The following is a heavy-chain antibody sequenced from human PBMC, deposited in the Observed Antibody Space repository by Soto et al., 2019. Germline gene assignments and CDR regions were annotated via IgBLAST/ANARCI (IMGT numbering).Heavy chain of an antibody. CDR3: ARVLWSVLLWLLDY. V-gene: IGHV3-30-3*01. CDR2: ISYDGSNK. D-gene: IGHD5-18*01. CDR1: GFTFSSYA. Sequence: QVQLVESGGGVVQPGRSLRLSCAASGFTFSSYAMHWVRQAPGKGLEWVAVISYDGSNKYYADSVKGRFTISRDNSKNTLYLQMNSLRAEDTAVYYCARVLWSVLLWLLDYWGQGTLVTVSS. J-gene: IGHJ4*02.